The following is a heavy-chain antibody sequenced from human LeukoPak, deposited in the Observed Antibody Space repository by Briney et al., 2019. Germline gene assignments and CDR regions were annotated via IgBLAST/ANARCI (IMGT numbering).Heavy chain of an antibody. CDR1: GFTFTTYW. Sequence: GGSLRLSCAASGFTFTTYWMSWVRQAPGKGLEWVANIKQDGTEKYYVDSVKGRFTISRDNAKNTLYLQMNSLRAEDTAVYYCARAFQTGSYDYWGQGTLVTVSS. CDR3: ARAFQTGSYDY. CDR2: IKQDGTEK. V-gene: IGHV3-7*01. J-gene: IGHJ4*02. D-gene: IGHD1-26*01.